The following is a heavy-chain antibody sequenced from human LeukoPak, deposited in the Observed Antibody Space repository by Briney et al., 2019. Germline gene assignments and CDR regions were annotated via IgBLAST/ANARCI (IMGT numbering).Heavy chain of an antibody. V-gene: IGHV3-21*01. CDR3: ARYYGSGSPPFDC. CDR2: ISSSSSYI. D-gene: IGHD3-10*01. J-gene: IGHJ4*02. CDR1: GFTFSSYS. Sequence: PGGSPRLSCAASGFTFSSYSMNWVRQAPGKGLEWVSSISSSSSYIYYADSVKGRFTVSRDNAKNSLYLQMNSLRAEDTAVYYCARYYGSGSPPFDCWGQGTLVTVSS.